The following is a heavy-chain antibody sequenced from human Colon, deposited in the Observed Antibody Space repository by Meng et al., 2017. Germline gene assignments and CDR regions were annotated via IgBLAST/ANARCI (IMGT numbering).Heavy chain of an antibody. CDR1: GYPFTAYG. CDR3: ERGVYYYDSSGFRAALDY. J-gene: IGHJ4*02. CDR2: MKPDSGDT. D-gene: IGHD3-22*01. Sequence: QGQRLRSGAEMKNLGPSGNVSCKPFGYPFTAYGINWVRQATGQGLEWMGGMKPDSGDTGYAQKYQGKVNMTRGTAISAAYMELTTLRSEDTTVYSCERGVYYYDSSGFRAALDYWGQGALVTVSS. V-gene: IGHV1-8*01.